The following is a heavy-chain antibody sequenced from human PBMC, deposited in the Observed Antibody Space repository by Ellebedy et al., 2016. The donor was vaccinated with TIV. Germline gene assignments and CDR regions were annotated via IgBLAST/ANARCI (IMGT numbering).Heavy chain of an antibody. D-gene: IGHD3-9*01. V-gene: IGHV5-10-1*01. Sequence: GESLKISCKGSGYSFPTYWISWVRQMPGQGLEWMGKIDPTDSYTNYSPSFQGHVTISVDRSIATAYLQWGSLKASDTAMDYCARHRLRYFDWFESWGQGTLVTVSS. CDR2: IDPTDSYT. J-gene: IGHJ5*01. CDR3: ARHRLRYFDWFES. CDR1: GYSFPTYW.